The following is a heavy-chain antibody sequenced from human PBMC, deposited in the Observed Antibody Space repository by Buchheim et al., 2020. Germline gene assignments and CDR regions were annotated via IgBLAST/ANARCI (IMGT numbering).Heavy chain of an antibody. CDR2: FYYSGST. CDR1: GASMNDYY. V-gene: IGHV4-59*01. J-gene: IGHJ4*02. CDR3: ARFPVQRKPY. D-gene: IGHD5-24*01. Sequence: QVLLQESGPGLAKPSETLSLTCNVSGASMNDYYWSWIRQPPGKGLEWLGYFYYSGSTNYNPSLKSRVTISIDTSKNQFSLRLTSVTAADTAVYYCARFPVQRKPYWGQGIL.